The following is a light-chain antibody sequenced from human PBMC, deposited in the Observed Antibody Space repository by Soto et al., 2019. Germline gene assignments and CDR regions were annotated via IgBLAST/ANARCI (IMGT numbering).Light chain of an antibody. CDR2: DVS. CDR1: SSDIGTYNF. V-gene: IGLV2-14*03. CDR3: CSYAGSYSNV. J-gene: IGLJ1*01. Sequence: QSALTQPASVSGSPGQSITISCTGTSSDIGTYNFVSWYQQHPGKAPKLMTYDVSNRPSGVSNRFSGSKSGNTASLTISGLQAEEEADYYCCSYAGSYSNVFGTGTK.